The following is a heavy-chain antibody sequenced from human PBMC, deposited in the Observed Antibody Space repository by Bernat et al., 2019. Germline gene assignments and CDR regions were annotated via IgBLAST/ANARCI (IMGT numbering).Heavy chain of an antibody. Sequence: QVQLQESGPGLVKPSQTLSLTCTVSGGSISSSGSYWSWVRQHPGKGLEWVGYVYYSGTTYYNPSLKSRLTISVDTSKSQFSLKLSSVTAADTAMYYCARHKDYSDCWGQGTLVTVSS. J-gene: IGHJ4*02. CDR2: VYYSGTT. CDR1: GGSISSSGSY. CDR3: ARHKDYSDC. V-gene: IGHV4-31*03.